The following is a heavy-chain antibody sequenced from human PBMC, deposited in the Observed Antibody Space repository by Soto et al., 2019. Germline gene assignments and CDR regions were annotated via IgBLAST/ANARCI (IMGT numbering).Heavy chain of an antibody. V-gene: IGHV1-8*01. CDR3: ARGPPFAIAARPYWFDP. CDR2: MNPNSGNT. CDR1: GYTFTSYD. D-gene: IGHD6-6*01. J-gene: IGHJ5*02. Sequence: VQLVQSGAEVKKPGASVKVSCKASGYTFTSYDINWVRQATGQGLEWMGWMNPNSGNTGYAQKFQGRVTMTRNTSISTAYMELSSLRSEDTAVYYCARGPPFAIAARPYWFDPWGQGTLVTVSS.